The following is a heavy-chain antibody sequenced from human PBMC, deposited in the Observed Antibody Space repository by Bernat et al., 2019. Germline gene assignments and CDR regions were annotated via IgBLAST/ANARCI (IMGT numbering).Heavy chain of an antibody. D-gene: IGHD6-19*01. CDR3: ARGVGQWLVDEGYYVDY. J-gene: IGHJ4*02. V-gene: IGHV3-48*03. CDR2: ISSSGSTI. Sequence: EVQLVESGGGLVQPGGSLRLSCAASGFTFSSYEMNWVRQAPGKGLEWVSYISSSGSTIYYADSVKGRFTISRDNAKNSLYRQMNSLRAEDTAVYYCARGVGQWLVDEGYYVDYWGQGTLVTVSS. CDR1: GFTFSSYE.